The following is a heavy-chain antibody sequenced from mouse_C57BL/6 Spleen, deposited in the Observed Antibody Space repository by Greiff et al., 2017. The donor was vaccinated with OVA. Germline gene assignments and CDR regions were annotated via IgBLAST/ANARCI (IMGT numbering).Heavy chain of an antibody. D-gene: IGHD1-1*01. V-gene: IGHV5-4*03. CDR2: ISDGGSYT. J-gene: IGHJ2*01. CDR3: ARGRRVATDYFDY. Sequence: EVKLEESGGGLVKPGGSLKLSCAASGFTFSSYAMSWVRQTPEKRLEWVATISDGGSYTYYPDNVKGRFTISRDNAKNNLYLQMSHLKSEDTAMYYCARGRRVATDYFDYWGQGTTLTVSS. CDR1: GFTFSSYA.